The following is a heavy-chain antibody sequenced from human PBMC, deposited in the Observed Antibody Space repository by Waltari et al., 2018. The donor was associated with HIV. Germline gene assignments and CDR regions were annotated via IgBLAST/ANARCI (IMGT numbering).Heavy chain of an antibody. Sequence: QIPLLQIPSLLTAPGACGQLPVRSFGYSFLSFVFHCVRHARAQGLEWMGSLNTKTKAPTYARGFTRLFVLSVDVSVNTTYLQINDLKTEDTATYFCARDRRVRRLSIPSISTINWFDPWGHGTLLVVSP. V-gene: IGHV7-4-1*02. D-gene: IGHD1-1*01. CDR1: GYSFLSFV. J-gene: IGHJ5*02. CDR2: LNTKTKAP. CDR3: ARDRRVRRLSIPSISTINWFDP.